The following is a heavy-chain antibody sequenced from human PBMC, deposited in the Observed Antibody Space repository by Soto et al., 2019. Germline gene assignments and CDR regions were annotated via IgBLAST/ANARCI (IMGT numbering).Heavy chain of an antibody. D-gene: IGHD4-17*01. V-gene: IGHV3-33*01. Sequence: GGSLRLSCAASGFTFSSYAMHWVRQAPGKGLEWVVVIWYDGSDKSYVDSVKGRFTISRDNSKNTVYLQMNSLRAEDTAVYYCARALRMVTTYAFDIWGQGTMVTVSS. CDR1: GFTFSSYA. CDR2: IWYDGSDK. CDR3: ARALRMVTTYAFDI. J-gene: IGHJ3*02.